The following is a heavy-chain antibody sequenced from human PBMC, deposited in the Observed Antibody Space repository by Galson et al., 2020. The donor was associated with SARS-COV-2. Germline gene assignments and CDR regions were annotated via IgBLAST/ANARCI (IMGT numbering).Heavy chain of an antibody. Sequence: GGSLRLSCAASGFTFSSYGMHWVRQAPGKGPEWVAVIWYDGSNKYYADSVKGRFTISRDNSKNTLYLQMNSLRAEDTAVYYCARDLRLDYGGNSDQTDYWGQGTLVTVSS. V-gene: IGHV3-33*01. D-gene: IGHD4-17*01. CDR1: GFTFSSYG. J-gene: IGHJ4*02. CDR3: ARDLRLDYGGNSDQTDY. CDR2: IWYDGSNK.